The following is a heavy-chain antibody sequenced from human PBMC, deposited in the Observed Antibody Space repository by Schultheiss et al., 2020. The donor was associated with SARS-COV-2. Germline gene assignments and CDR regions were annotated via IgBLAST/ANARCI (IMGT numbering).Heavy chain of an antibody. V-gene: IGHV3-11*06. Sequence: GGSLRLSCAASGFTFSDYYMSWIRQAPGKGLEWVSSISSSSSYIYYADSVKGRFTISRDNAKNSLYLQMNSLRAEDTAVYYCARDRGFDYYGSGSLDRYGMDVWGQGTTVTVSS. CDR3: ARDRGFDYYGSGSLDRYGMDV. D-gene: IGHD3-10*01. CDR1: GFTFSDYY. CDR2: ISSSSSYI. J-gene: IGHJ6*02.